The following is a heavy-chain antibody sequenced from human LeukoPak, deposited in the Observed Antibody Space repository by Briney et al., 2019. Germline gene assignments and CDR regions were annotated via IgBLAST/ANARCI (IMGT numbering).Heavy chain of an antibody. Sequence: PGGSLRLSCAASGFTFDDYAMHWVRQAPGKGLEWVSAINWNSASIGYADSVKGRFTISRDNAKNSLYLQMNSLRAEDTALYYCVKDKEYGSGSFDAFDIWGQGPMVTVSS. CDR2: INWNSASI. D-gene: IGHD3-10*01. CDR3: VKDKEYGSGSFDAFDI. V-gene: IGHV3-9*01. CDR1: GFTFDDYA. J-gene: IGHJ3*02.